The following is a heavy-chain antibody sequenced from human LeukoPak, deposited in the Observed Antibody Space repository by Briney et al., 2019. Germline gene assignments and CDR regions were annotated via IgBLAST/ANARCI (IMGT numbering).Heavy chain of an antibody. CDR2: INHSGNT. CDR1: GGSFSGYY. J-gene: IGHJ3*02. Sequence: PSETLSLTCAVYGGSFSGYYWNWIRQSPGKGLEWIGEINHSGNTNYNPSLKSRVTISVDTSKNQFSLKLSSVTAADTAVYYCARRELLSTPDAFDIWGQGTMVTVSS. D-gene: IGHD3-10*01. CDR3: ARRELLSTPDAFDI. V-gene: IGHV4-34*01.